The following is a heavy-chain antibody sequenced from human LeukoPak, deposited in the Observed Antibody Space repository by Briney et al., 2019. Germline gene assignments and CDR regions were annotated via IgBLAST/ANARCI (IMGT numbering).Heavy chain of an antibody. Sequence: PSETLSLTCTVSGGSVSSGSYYWSWIRQPPGKGLEWIGYIYYSGSTNYNPSLKSRVTISVDTSKNQLSLKLSSVTAADTAVYYCARTYYYDSSGYYYEYYYYYGMDVWGQGTTVTVSS. D-gene: IGHD3-22*01. J-gene: IGHJ6*02. CDR1: GGSVSSGSYY. CDR3: ARTYYYDSSGYYYEYYYYYGMDV. V-gene: IGHV4-61*01. CDR2: IYYSGST.